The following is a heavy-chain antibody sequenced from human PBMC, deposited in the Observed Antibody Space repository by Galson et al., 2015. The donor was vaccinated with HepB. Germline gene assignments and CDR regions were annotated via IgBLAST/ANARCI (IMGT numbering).Heavy chain of an antibody. V-gene: IGHV3-21*01. J-gene: IGHJ3*02. Sequence: SLRLSCAASGFTFSSYSMNWVRQAPGKGLEWVSSISSSSSYIYYADSVEGRFTISRDNAKNSLYLQMNSLRAEDTAVYYCARDEAPFCSSTSCYYAFDIWGQGTMVTVSS. CDR3: ARDEAPFCSSTSCYYAFDI. D-gene: IGHD2-2*01. CDR2: ISSSSSYI. CDR1: GFTFSSYS.